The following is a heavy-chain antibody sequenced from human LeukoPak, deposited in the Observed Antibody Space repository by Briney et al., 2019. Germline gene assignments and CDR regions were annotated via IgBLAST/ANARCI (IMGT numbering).Heavy chain of an antibody. Sequence: PSQTLSLTCTVPGGSISSGGYYWSWIRQHPGWPLERLGYICYSGSTYYNPSLKSRVTISVDTSKNQFSLKLSSVTAADTAVYYCAGSYYYGSGSYEGAFDIWGQGTMVTVSS. CDR3: AGSYYYGSGSYEGAFDI. J-gene: IGHJ3*02. V-gene: IGHV4-31*03. CDR2: ICYSGST. CDR1: GGSISSGGYY. D-gene: IGHD3-10*01.